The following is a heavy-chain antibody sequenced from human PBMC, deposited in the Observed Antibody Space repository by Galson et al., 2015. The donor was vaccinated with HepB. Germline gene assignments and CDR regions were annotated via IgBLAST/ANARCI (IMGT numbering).Heavy chain of an antibody. V-gene: IGHV1-18*01. J-gene: IGHJ4*02. CDR1: GYTFTSYG. Sequence: SVKVSCKASGYTFTSYGISWVRQAPGQGLEWMGWISAYNGNTNYAQKLQGRVTMTTDTSTSTAYMELRSLRSDDTAVYYCARVYTGGVQYKRGVLDYWGQGTLVTVSS. D-gene: IGHD2-8*02. CDR3: ARVYTGGVQYKRGVLDY. CDR2: ISAYNGNT.